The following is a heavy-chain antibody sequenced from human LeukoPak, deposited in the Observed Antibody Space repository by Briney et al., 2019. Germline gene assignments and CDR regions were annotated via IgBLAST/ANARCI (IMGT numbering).Heavy chain of an antibody. V-gene: IGHV3-30*02. Sequence: GGSLRLSCAASGFTFSSYGMHWVRQAPGKGLEWVAFIRYDGSNKYYADSVKGRFTISRDNSKNTLYLQMNSLRAEDTAVYYCAKSFGYDFWSGTDAFDIWGQGTMVTVSS. CDR1: GFTFSSYG. D-gene: IGHD3-3*01. CDR2: IRYDGSNK. J-gene: IGHJ3*02. CDR3: AKSFGYDFWSGTDAFDI.